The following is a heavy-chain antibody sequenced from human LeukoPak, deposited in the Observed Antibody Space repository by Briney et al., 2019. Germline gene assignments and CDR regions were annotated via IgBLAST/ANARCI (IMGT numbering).Heavy chain of an antibody. D-gene: IGHD4-17*01. Sequence: GASVKVSCKASGGTFSSYAISWVRQAPGQGLEWMGWISAYNGNTNYAQKLQGRVTMTTDTSTSTAYMELRSLRSDDTAVYYCAREQNGGSYGDLDYWGQGTLVTVSS. CDR3: AREQNGGSYGDLDY. CDR2: ISAYNGNT. V-gene: IGHV1-18*01. CDR1: GGTFSSYA. J-gene: IGHJ4*02.